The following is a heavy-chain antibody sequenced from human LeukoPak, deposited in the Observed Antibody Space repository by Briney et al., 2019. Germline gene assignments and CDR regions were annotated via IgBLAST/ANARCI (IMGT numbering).Heavy chain of an antibody. D-gene: IGHD2-2*01. J-gene: IGHJ4*02. Sequence: SETLSLTCTVSGGSISSGGYYWSWIRQHPGKGLEWIGYIYYSGSTYYNPSLKSRVTISVDTSKNQFSLKLSSVTAADTAVYYCARGREYQLLDFDYWGQGTLVTVSS. CDR3: ARGREYQLLDFDY. V-gene: IGHV4-31*03. CDR1: GGSISSGGYY. CDR2: IYYSGST.